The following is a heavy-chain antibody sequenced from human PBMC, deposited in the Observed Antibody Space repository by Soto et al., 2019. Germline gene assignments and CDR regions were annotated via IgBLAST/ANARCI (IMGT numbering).Heavy chain of an antibody. J-gene: IGHJ6*02. D-gene: IGHD6-6*01. CDR1: DGNSVGHY. CDR2: IYYSGST. V-gene: IGHV4-59*11. Sequence: VFDGNSVGHYGSRILQKTATGLAWIGYIYYSGSTNYNPSLKSRVTISVDTSKNQFSLKLSSVTAADTAVYYCARAFLEYSSSHSCFYYGMGVCGQRTTGTVSS. CDR3: ARAFLEYSSSHSCFYYGMGV.